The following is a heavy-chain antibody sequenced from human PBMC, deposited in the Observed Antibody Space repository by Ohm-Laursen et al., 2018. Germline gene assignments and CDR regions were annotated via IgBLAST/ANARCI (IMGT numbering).Heavy chain of an antibody. Sequence: PTQTLTLTRTFSGFSLSTSGMCVSWIRQPPGKALEWLARIDWDDDKYYSTSLKTRLTISKDTSKNQVVLTMTNMDPVDTATYYCARIVYSSSAAPMPGFDYWGQGTLVTVSS. J-gene: IGHJ4*02. CDR2: IDWDDDK. CDR1: GFSLSTSGMC. V-gene: IGHV2-70*11. CDR3: ARIVYSSSAAPMPGFDY. D-gene: IGHD6-6*01.